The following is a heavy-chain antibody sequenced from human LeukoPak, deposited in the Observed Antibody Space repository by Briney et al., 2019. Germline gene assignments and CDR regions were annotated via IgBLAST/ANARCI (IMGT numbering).Heavy chain of an antibody. V-gene: IGHV4-30-2*01. CDR2: IYHSGST. CDR3: ARSYCSSTSCYRAFDI. J-gene: IGHJ3*02. D-gene: IGHD2-2*01. CDR1: GGSISSGGYY. Sequence: PSETLSLTCTVSGGSISSGGYYWSWIRQPPGKGLEWIGYIYHSGSTYYNPSLKSRVTISVDRSKNQFSLKLSSVTAADTAVYYCARSYCSSTSCYRAFDIWGQGTMVTVSS.